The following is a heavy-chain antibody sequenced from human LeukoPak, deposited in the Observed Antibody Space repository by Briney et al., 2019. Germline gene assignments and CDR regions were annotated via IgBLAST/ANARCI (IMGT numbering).Heavy chain of an antibody. CDR1: GGSISSSNW. J-gene: IGHJ5*02. D-gene: IGHD3-22*01. V-gene: IGHV4-4*02. CDR2: IYHSGST. CDR3: ARSSGYLFDP. Sequence: SETLSLTCAVSGGSISSSNWWSWVRQPPGKGLEWIGEIYHSGSTNYNPSLKSRVSISVDTSKNQFFLKLSSVSAADTAVYYCARSSGYLFDPWGQGILVTVSS.